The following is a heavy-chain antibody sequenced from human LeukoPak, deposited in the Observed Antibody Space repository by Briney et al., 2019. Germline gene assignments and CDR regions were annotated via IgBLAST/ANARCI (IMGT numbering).Heavy chain of an antibody. D-gene: IGHD3-10*01. CDR3: ARGSWRLVRGAASFES. J-gene: IGHJ4*02. CDR1: GLTFSSYW. CDR2: IKEDGSEK. Sequence: GGSLRLSCAVSGLTFSSYWMSWVRQAPGKGLEWVANIKEDGSEKYYVDSVKGRFTISRDNSKNSLYLQMNSLRAEDTAVYYCARGSWRLVRGAASFESWGQGTLVTVSS. V-gene: IGHV3-7*02.